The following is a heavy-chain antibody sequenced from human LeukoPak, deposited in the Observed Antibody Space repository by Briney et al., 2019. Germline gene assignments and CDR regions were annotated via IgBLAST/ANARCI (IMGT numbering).Heavy chain of an antibody. CDR2: IYPGDSDT. CDR3: ARLLGSGIDF. CDR1: GYSFTSHW. Sequence: GASLKISCQGSGYSFTSHWMAWVRQMPGKGLEWMGVIYPGDSDTTYSPSFQGQVTISADKSITTAYLQWSSLKASDTAMYYCARLLGSGIDFWGQGTPVTVSS. J-gene: IGHJ4*02. V-gene: IGHV5-51*01. D-gene: IGHD2-15*01.